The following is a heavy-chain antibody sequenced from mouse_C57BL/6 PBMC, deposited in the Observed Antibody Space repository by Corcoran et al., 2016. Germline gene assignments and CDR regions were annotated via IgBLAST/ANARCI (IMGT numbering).Heavy chain of an antibody. CDR3: SRSSNYFFAY. V-gene: IGHV14-2*01. Sequence: EVQLQQSGAELVKPGASVKLSCTASGFNIKDYYMHWVKQRTEKGLEWIGRIDPEDGETKYATKFQGKATITADTSSNTAYLQLSSLTSEDTAVYYCSRSSNYFFAYWGKGTLVTVSA. J-gene: IGHJ3*01. CDR2: IDPEDGET. CDR1: GFNIKDYY. D-gene: IGHD2-5*01.